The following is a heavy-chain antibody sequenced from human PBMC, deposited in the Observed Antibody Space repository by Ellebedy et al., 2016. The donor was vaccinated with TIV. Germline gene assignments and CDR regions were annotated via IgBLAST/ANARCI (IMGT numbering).Heavy chain of an antibody. Sequence: PGGSLRLSCAASGFTVSSNYMSWVRQAPGKGLEWVSYISSSGSTIYYADSVKGRFTISRDNAKNSLYLQMNSLRAEDTAVYYCARDQSRVVVTAYDYWGQGTLVTVSS. CDR3: ARDQSRVVVTAYDY. D-gene: IGHD2-21*02. CDR1: GFTVSSNY. J-gene: IGHJ4*02. CDR2: ISSSGSTI. V-gene: IGHV3-11*01.